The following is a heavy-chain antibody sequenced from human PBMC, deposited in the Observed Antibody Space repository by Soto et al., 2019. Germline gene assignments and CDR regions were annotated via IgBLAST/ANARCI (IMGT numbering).Heavy chain of an antibody. D-gene: IGHD6-19*01. CDR3: AREGAGTDY. CDR2: IYSGGST. CDR1: GFTVSSNY. J-gene: IGHJ4*02. Sequence: EVQLVESGGGLVQPGGSLRLSCAASGFTVSSNYMSWVRQAPGKGLGWVSVIYSGGSTYYADSVKGRFTISRHNSKNTLYLQMSRLRAEDTAVYYCAREGAGTDYWGQGTLVTFSS. V-gene: IGHV3-53*04.